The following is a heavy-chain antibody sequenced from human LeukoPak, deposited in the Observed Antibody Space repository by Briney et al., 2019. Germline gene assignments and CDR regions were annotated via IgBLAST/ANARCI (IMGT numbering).Heavy chain of an antibody. V-gene: IGHV3-23*01. J-gene: IGHJ6*02. CDR2: ISGSGGST. CDR3: AKPYSSGWRSNGYYYGMDV. Sequence: PGRSLRLSCAVSGFTFSSYAMSWVRQAPGKGLEWVSAISGSGGSTYYADSVKGRFTISRDNSKNTLYLQMNTLRAEDTAVYYCAKPYSSGWRSNGYYYGMDVWGQGTTVTVSS. D-gene: IGHD6-19*01. CDR1: GFTFSSYA.